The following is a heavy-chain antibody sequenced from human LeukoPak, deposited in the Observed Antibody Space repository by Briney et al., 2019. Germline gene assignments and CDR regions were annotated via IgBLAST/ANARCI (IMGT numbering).Heavy chain of an antibody. J-gene: IGHJ4*02. D-gene: IGHD6-19*01. V-gene: IGHV3-64*01. CDR2: INKNGDST. CDR3: AKGKDSVAGATNDY. Sequence: GGSLRLSCAASGFTFSAYAMHWVRQAPGKGLEFVSAINKNGDSTYYANSVKGRFTISRDNSKSTLYLQLGSLRAEDMGVYYCAKGKDSVAGATNDYWGQGTLITVSS. CDR1: GFTFSAYA.